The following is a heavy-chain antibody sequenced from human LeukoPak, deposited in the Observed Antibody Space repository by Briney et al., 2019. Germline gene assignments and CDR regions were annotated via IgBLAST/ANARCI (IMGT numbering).Heavy chain of an antibody. J-gene: IGHJ6*03. Sequence: GSLRLSCAASGFTFSSYAMSWVRQAPGKGLEWVSGISGSGGSTYYADSVKGRFTISRDNSKNTLYLQMNSLRAEDTAVYYCARRYYYDSSGYLYYYYYYMDVWGKGTTVTVSS. CDR2: ISGSGGST. V-gene: IGHV3-23*01. D-gene: IGHD3-22*01. CDR1: GFTFSSYA. CDR3: ARRYYYDSSGYLYYYYYYMDV.